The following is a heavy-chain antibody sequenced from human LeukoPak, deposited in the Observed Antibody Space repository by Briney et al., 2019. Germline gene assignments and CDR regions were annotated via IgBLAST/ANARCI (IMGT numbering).Heavy chain of an antibody. D-gene: IGHD6-13*01. CDR3: AVYSNMWYEDY. CDR2: ITGSGLST. CDR1: GYTFSNYA. V-gene: IGHV3-23*01. J-gene: IGHJ4*02. Sequence: GGSLRLSCAAPGYTFSNYAMTWVRQAPGKGLEWVSAITGSGLSTFYTDSVKGRFTISRDNSKDTLYLQMNNLRAEDTAVYYCAVYSNMWYEDYRGQGTLVTVSS.